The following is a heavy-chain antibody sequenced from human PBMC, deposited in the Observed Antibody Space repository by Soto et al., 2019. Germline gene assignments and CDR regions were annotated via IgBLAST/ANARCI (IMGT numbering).Heavy chain of an antibody. CDR3: ARALGYCSSTSRYGIYYYYYYGMDV. D-gene: IGHD2-2*01. Sequence: SETLSLTCTVSGGSISSYYWSWIRQPPGKGLEWIGYIYYSGSTNYNPSLKSRVTISVDTSKNQFSLKLSSVTAADTAVYYCARALGYCSSTSRYGIYYYYYYGMDVWGQGTTVTVSS. CDR1: GGSISSYY. J-gene: IGHJ6*02. CDR2: IYYSGST. V-gene: IGHV4-59*01.